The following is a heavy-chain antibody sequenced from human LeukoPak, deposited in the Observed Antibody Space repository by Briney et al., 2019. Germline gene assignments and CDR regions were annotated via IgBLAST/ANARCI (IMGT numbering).Heavy chain of an antibody. J-gene: IGHJ6*03. CDR1: GFTFDDYD. CDR3: ARGSVQLWLRDTYYYMDV. D-gene: IGHD5-18*01. Sequence: PGESLRLSCAASGFTFDDYDMNWVRQVPGRGLEWVSGITWNGRITEYADSVKDRFTISRQNTKNSLYRYMNNLGGEDTALYFCARGSVQLWLRDTYYYMDVWGKGTTVTVSS. CDR2: ITWNGRIT. V-gene: IGHV3-20*04.